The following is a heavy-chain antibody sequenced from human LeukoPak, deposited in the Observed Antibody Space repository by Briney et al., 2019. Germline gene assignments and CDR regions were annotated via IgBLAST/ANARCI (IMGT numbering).Heavy chain of an antibody. CDR2: ISSSGSTI. D-gene: IGHD3-22*01. Sequence: GGSLRLSCAASGFTFSDYYMSWIRQAPGKGLGWVSYISSSGSTIYYADSVKGRFTISRDNAKNSLYLQMNSLRAEDTAVYYCASSDYYDSSGYAWWGQGTLVTVSS. V-gene: IGHV3-11*01. CDR3: ASSDYYDSSGYAW. CDR1: GFTFSDYY. J-gene: IGHJ4*02.